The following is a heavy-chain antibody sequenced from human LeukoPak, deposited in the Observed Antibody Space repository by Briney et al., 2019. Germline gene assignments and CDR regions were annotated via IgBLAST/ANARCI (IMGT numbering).Heavy chain of an antibody. CDR3: AKPERITIFGVVRPWDY. D-gene: IGHD3-3*01. J-gene: IGHJ4*02. CDR1: GFTFSSYA. Sequence: PGGSPRLSCAASGFTFSSYAMSWVRQAPGKGLEWVSAISGSGGSTYYADSVKGRFTISRDNSKNTLYLQMNSLRAEDTAVYYCAKPERITIFGVVRPWDYWGQGTLVTVSS. CDR2: ISGSGGST. V-gene: IGHV3-23*01.